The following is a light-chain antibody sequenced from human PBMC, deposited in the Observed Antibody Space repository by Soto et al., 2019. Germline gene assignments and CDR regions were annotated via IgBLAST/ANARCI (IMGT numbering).Light chain of an antibody. Sequence: QSALTQPPSASGSPGQSVTISCTGTSSDAGGYKYVSWYQQHPGKAPKLMIFEVHKRPSGVPDRFSGSKSGNTASLTVSGLQAEDEADYYCSSYGGTNNLLFGGGTKLTVL. CDR1: SSDAGGYKY. V-gene: IGLV2-8*01. J-gene: IGLJ2*01. CDR2: EVH. CDR3: SSYGGTNNLL.